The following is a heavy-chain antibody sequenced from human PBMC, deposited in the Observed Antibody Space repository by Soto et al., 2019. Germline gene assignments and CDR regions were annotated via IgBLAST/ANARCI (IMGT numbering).Heavy chain of an antibody. V-gene: IGHV1-18*01. J-gene: IGHJ6*02. CDR3: ARMGDVPYYYYGMDV. D-gene: IGHD3-16*01. Sequence: QVQLVQSGAEVKKPGASVKVSCKASGYIFTSYGVSWVRQAPGQGLEWLGWINGYNGNTNYGQNFQGRVTMTTDTSTSTANMELRSLRSDDTAVYYCARMGDVPYYYYGMDVWGQGTTVIVSS. CDR2: INGYNGNT. CDR1: GYIFTSYG.